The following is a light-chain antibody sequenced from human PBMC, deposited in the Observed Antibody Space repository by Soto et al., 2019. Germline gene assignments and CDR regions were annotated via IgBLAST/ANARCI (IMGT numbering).Light chain of an antibody. CDR1: QSISTW. J-gene: IGKJ1*01. V-gene: IGKV1-39*01. CDR3: QQSSSTLWT. Sequence: IQITQSLSTLPASVRDRVTITCRASQSISTWLAWYQQKPGTAPKVLIYAASTLQSGVPSRFSGSGSGTDFTLTISSLQPEDVATYYCQQSSSTLWTFGQGTKVDI. CDR2: AAS.